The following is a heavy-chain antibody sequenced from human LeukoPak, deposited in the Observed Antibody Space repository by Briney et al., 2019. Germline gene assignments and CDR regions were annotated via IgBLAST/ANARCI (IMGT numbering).Heavy chain of an antibody. Sequence: GASVKVSCKASGYTFTSYYMHWVRQAPGQGLEWMGIINPSGGSTSYAQKFQGRVTMTRDMSTSTDYMELSSLRSEDTAVYYCARDVSTTPSATWFDPWGQGTLVTVSS. CDR2: INPSGGST. CDR1: GYTFTSYY. CDR3: ARDVSTTPSATWFDP. J-gene: IGHJ5*02. D-gene: IGHD1-26*01. V-gene: IGHV1-46*01.